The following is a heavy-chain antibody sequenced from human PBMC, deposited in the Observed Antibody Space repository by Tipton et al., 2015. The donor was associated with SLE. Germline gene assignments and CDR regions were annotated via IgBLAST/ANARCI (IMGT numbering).Heavy chain of an antibody. CDR3: ARAYTTGWSPLAY. V-gene: IGHV3-30*04. J-gene: IGHJ4*02. CDR2: ISSDGTNK. D-gene: IGHD6-19*01. CDR1: GFTFSTYA. Sequence: SLRLSCAASGFTFSTYAMHWVRQVPGRGLEWVAVISSDGTNKFYAGSVKGRFTLSRDNSKSTLFLQMNSLRAEDTALYYCARAYTTGWSPLAYWGQGALVTVSS.